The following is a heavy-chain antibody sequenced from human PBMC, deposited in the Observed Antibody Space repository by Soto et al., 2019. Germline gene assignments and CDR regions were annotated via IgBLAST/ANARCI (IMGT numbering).Heavy chain of an antibody. D-gene: IGHD2-15*01. CDR1: GGSFSGYY. V-gene: IGHV4-34*01. Sequence: SETLSLTCAVYGGSFSGYYWGWIRQPPGKGLEWIGEINHSGSTNYHPSLKSRVTISVDTSKNQFSLKLSSVTAADTAVYYCASSPGYCSGGSCYTFDYWGQGTLVTVSS. CDR2: INHSGST. J-gene: IGHJ4*02. CDR3: ASSPGYCSGGSCYTFDY.